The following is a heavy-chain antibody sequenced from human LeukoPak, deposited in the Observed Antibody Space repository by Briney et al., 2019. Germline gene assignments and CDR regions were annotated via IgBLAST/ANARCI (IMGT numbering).Heavy chain of an antibody. CDR1: GFTFSSYA. D-gene: IGHD5-24*01. J-gene: IGHJ4*02. Sequence: PGGSLRLSCAASGFTFSSYAMSWVRQAPGKGLEWVSTICDSGRNTYYPDSVKGRFTISRDNSKNTLYLQMISLRAEDTAVYYCAKRGDGYNRYYFDFWGQGTLVTVSS. CDR2: ICDSGRNT. CDR3: AKRGDGYNRYYFDF. V-gene: IGHV3-23*01.